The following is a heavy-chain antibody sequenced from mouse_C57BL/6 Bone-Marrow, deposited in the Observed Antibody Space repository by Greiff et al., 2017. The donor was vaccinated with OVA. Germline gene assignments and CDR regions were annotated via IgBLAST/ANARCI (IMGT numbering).Heavy chain of an antibody. D-gene: IGHD1-1*01. V-gene: IGHV3-6*01. J-gene: IGHJ1*03. Sequence: VQLQQSGPGLVKPSQSLSLTCSVTGYSITSGYYWNWIRQFPGNKLEWMGYISYDGSNNYNPSLKNRISITRDTSKNQFFLKLNSVTTEDTATYYCARESIWYYYGSSYDVWGTGTTVTVSS. CDR2: ISYDGSN. CDR1: GYSITSGYY. CDR3: ARESIWYYYGSSYDV.